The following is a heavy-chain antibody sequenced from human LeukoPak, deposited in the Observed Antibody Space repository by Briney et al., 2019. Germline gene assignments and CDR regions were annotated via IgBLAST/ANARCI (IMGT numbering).Heavy chain of an antibody. Sequence: SETLSLTCTVSGGSISSYYGSWIRQPPGKGLEWIGYICYSRSTNYNPSLKSGVTISVDTSTNQFSLKLSSVTAADTAVYYCARDRGYYYDSSGSYPFDIWGQGKMVTVSS. CDR3: ARDRGYYYDSSGSYPFDI. V-gene: IGHV4-59*01. D-gene: IGHD3-22*01. J-gene: IGHJ3*02. CDR1: GGSISSYY. CDR2: ICYSRST.